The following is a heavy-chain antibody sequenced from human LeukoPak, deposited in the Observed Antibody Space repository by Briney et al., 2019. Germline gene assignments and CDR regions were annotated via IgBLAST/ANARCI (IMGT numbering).Heavy chain of an antibody. D-gene: IGHD3-3*01. V-gene: IGHV4-34*01. CDR1: GGSFSGYY. CDR2: INHSGST. Sequence: SETLSLTCAVYGGSFSGYYWSWIHQPPGKGLEWIGEINHSGSTNYNPSLKSRVTISVDTSKNQFSLKLSSVTAADTAVYYCARGSDYDFWSGYRTYFDYWGQGTLVTVSS. J-gene: IGHJ4*02. CDR3: ARGSDYDFWSGYRTYFDY.